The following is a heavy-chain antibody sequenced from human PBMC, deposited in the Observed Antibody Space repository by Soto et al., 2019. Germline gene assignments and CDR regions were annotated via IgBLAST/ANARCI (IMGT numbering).Heavy chain of an antibody. CDR1: GFSFSNSA. Sequence: VASVKVSCKTSGFSFSNSAMQWVRQARGQRPEWIGWIVVASGYANLAPKFQQRVVMTRDMSTRTAYMELSSLTSDDTAVYFCAADVIADAGDFDYWGQGTLVTVSS. CDR2: IVVASGYA. J-gene: IGHJ4*02. V-gene: IGHV1-58*02. D-gene: IGHD6-13*01. CDR3: AADVIADAGDFDY.